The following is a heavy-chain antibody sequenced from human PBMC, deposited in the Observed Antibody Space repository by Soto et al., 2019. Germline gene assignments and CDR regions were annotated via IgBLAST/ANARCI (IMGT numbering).Heavy chain of an antibody. Sequence: QVQLVQSGGEVRKPGASVKVSCKASGYIFTSYGINWVRQAPGQGLEWMGWISTHNGDRKYAPKLQGRVTMTTDTSSSTAYMELRSLRSDDTAVYYCARDQVFEDSRGNLLGYWGQGTLVTVSS. CDR2: ISTHNGDR. J-gene: IGHJ4*02. D-gene: IGHD3-22*01. CDR1: GYIFTSYG. V-gene: IGHV1-18*01. CDR3: ARDQVFEDSRGNLLGY.